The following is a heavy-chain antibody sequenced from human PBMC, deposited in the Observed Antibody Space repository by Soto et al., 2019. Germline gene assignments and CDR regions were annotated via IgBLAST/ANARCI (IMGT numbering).Heavy chain of an antibody. CDR1: GGTFSSYA. D-gene: IGHD1-1*01. Sequence: QVQLVQSGAEVKKPGSSVKVSCKASGGTFSSYAISWVRQAPGQGLEWMGGIIPIFGTANYAQKFQGRVTIPAHESTTTGYMKVSSMRLEDRVADYCSRGKAGRGDSAMVAKWEREYYYDCMDGWGKGTTVTVSS. CDR2: IIPIFGTA. V-gene: IGHV1-69*12. J-gene: IGHJ6*04. CDR3: SRGKAGRGDSAMVAKWEREYYYDCMDG.